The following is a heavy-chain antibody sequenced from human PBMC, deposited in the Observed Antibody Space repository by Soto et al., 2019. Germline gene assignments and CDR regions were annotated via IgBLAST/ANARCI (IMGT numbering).Heavy chain of an antibody. D-gene: IGHD1-20*01. CDR2: IIPLLGIT. V-gene: IGHV1-69*01. CDR3: ARDPRSITGTTSSEDFQH. Sequence: QAQLMQSGAEVKKPGSSVKVSCKASGGTFSGYAINWVRQAPGQGLEWMGGIIPLLGITDYGQKFQGRITIAAAESTGTAYMDLRGLRSEDTAVYYCARDPRSITGTTSSEDFQHWGQGTLVGVSS. CDR1: GGTFSGYA. J-gene: IGHJ1*01.